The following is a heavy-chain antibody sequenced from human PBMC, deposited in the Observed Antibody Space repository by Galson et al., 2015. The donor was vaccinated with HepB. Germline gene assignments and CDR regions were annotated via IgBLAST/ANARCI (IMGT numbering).Heavy chain of an antibody. CDR2: ISSGGST. Sequence: SLRLSCAASGFAVSSNYMNWVRQAPGEGLEWVSVISSGGSTYYADSVRGRFTISRDNSKNTLYLQVNSLRAEDTAIYYCAREATGGYHFDYWGQGTLVTVSS. J-gene: IGHJ4*02. CDR1: GFAVSSNY. CDR3: AREATGGYHFDY. D-gene: IGHD2-8*02. V-gene: IGHV3-53*01.